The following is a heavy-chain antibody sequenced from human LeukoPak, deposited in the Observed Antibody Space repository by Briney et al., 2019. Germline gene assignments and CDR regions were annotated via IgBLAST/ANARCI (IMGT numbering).Heavy chain of an antibody. V-gene: IGHV3-21*01. CDR2: ISSSSNYI. CDR3: AISSGGSCYQ. CDR1: GFTFSSYS. J-gene: IGHJ4*02. D-gene: IGHD2-15*01. Sequence: GGSLRLSWAASGFTFSSYSMNWVRQAPGKGLEWVSYISSSSNYIYYADSMKGRFTISRDNAKNSLYLQMNSLRAEDTAVYYCAISSGGSCYQWGQGTLVTVSS.